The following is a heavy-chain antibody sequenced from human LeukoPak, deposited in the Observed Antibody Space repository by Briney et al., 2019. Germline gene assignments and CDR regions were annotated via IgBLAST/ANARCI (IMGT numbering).Heavy chain of an antibody. Sequence: ASVKVSCKASGYTFTSYGISWVRQAPGQGLEWMGIINPSGGSTSYAQKFQGRVTMTRDMSTSAVYMELSSLRSEDTAVYYCARDAGGGGLYYDFWSGYYANYYYYYMDVWGKGTTVTVSS. J-gene: IGHJ6*03. CDR3: ARDAGGGGLYYDFWSGYYANYYYYYMDV. CDR2: INPSGGST. CDR1: GYTFTSYG. V-gene: IGHV1-46*01. D-gene: IGHD3-3*01.